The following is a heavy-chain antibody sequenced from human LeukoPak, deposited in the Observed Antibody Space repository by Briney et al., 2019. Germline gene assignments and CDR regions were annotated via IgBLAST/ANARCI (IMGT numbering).Heavy chain of an antibody. J-gene: IGHJ4*02. CDR1: GYSFTCYW. D-gene: IGHD5-18*01. Sequence: GESLKISCKGSGYSFTCYWIGWVRQMPGKGLEWMGIIYPADSDTRYSPSFQGQVTISADKSIRTAYLQWSSLKASDTAISYCARGGYSYGPFDYWGQGTLVTVSS. CDR3: ARGGYSYGPFDY. CDR2: IYPADSDT. V-gene: IGHV5-51*01.